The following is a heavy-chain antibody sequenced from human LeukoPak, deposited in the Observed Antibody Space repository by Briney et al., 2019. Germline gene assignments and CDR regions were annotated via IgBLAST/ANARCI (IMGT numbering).Heavy chain of an antibody. Sequence: SETLSLTCTVSGGSISSYYWSWIRQPPGKGLEWIGYIYYSGSINYNPSLKSRVTISVDTSKNQFSLKVSSVTAADTAVYYCARGNWYLDYWGQGTLVTVS. V-gene: IGHV4-59*01. D-gene: IGHD1-1*01. CDR1: GGSISSYY. CDR2: IYYSGSI. CDR3: ARGNWYLDY. J-gene: IGHJ4*02.